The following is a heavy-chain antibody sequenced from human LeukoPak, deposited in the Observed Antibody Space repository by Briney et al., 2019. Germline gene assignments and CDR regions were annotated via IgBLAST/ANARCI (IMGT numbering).Heavy chain of an antibody. CDR1: GGTFSSYA. J-gene: IGHJ6*03. Sequence: ASVTVSCKASGGTFSSYAISWVRQAPGQGLEWMGGIIPIFGTANYAQKFQGRVTITTDESTSTAYMELSSLRSEDTAVYYCATPAVGYYYYYMDVWGKGTTVTVSS. V-gene: IGHV1-69*05. D-gene: IGHD1-26*01. CDR2: IIPIFGTA. CDR3: ATPAVGYYYYYMDV.